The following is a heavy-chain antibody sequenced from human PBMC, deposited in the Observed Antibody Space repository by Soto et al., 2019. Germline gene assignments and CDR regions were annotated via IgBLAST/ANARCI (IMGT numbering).Heavy chain of an antibody. V-gene: IGHV3-23*01. D-gene: IGHD2-2*01. CDR2: ISGSGGAT. Sequence: PGGSLRLSCEASGFSFSSSAMNWVRQAPGKGLEWISVISGSGGATYFADSVKGRFTISRDNSKNTLYLQMNSLRAEDTAVYYCAKDRSLRYCSSTSCPLGDYYYGMDVWGQGTTVTVSS. CDR1: GFSFSSSA. CDR3: AKDRSLRYCSSTSCPLGDYYYGMDV. J-gene: IGHJ6*02.